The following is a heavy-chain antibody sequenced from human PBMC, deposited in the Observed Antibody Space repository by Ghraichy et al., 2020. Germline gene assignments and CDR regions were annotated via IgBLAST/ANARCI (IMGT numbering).Heavy chain of an antibody. D-gene: IGHD3-3*01. Sequence: SETLSLTCTVSGGSISSTSYSWSWIRQPPGKGLEWIGSVYYTGSTHYNPSLKRRVTISADTSKKQFSLKLSSVTAADTAVYYCARDLSRYDFWSGYYRADYYYYGMDGWGQGTTVTVSS. J-gene: IGHJ6*02. CDR1: GGSISSTSYS. CDR2: VYYTGST. V-gene: IGHV4-39*07. CDR3: ARDLSRYDFWSGYYRADYYYYGMDG.